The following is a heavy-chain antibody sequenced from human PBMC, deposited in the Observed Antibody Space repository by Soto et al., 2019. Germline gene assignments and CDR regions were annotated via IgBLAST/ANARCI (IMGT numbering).Heavy chain of an antibody. Sequence: AASVKVSCKASGGTFSSYAISWVRQAPGQGLEWMGGIIPIFGTANYAQKFQGRVTITADKSTSTAYMELSSLRSEDTAVYYCARRVRYCSSTSCQNYGMDVWGQGTTVTVSS. V-gene: IGHV1-69*06. CDR2: IIPIFGTA. CDR3: ARRVRYCSSTSCQNYGMDV. D-gene: IGHD2-2*01. CDR1: GGTFSSYA. J-gene: IGHJ6*02.